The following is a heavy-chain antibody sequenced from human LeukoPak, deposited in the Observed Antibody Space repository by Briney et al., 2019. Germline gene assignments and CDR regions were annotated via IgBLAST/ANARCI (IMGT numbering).Heavy chain of an antibody. V-gene: IGHV4-30-2*01. CDR1: GGSISSGGYY. CDR3: ARVRAPDITTKWLVRRGMVDY. Sequence: PSQTLSLTCTVSGGSISSGGYYWSWIRQPPGKGLEWIGEINHSGSTSYNPSLKSRVTISVDTSKNQFSLKLSSVTAADTAVYYCARVRAPDITTKWLVRRGMVDYWGQGTLVTVSS. J-gene: IGHJ4*02. CDR2: INHSGST. D-gene: IGHD6-19*01.